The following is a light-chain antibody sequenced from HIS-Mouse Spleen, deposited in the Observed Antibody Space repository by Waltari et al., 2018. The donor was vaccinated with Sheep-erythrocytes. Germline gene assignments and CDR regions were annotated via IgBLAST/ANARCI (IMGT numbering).Light chain of an antibody. CDR2: QDS. CDR1: KLGDKY. CDR3: QAWDSSNVV. Sequence: SYELTQPPSVSVSPGQTASITCSGDKLGDKYACWYQQKPGQSPVLVIYQDSTRPSGSPERFSGSNSGNTATLTISGTQAMDEADYYCQAWDSSNVVFGGGTKLTVL. J-gene: IGLJ2*01. V-gene: IGLV3-1*01.